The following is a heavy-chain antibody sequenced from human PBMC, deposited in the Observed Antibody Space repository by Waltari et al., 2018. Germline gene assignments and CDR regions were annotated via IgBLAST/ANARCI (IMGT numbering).Heavy chain of an antibody. CDR2: INTNTGNP. Sequence: QVQLVQSGSELKKPGASVKVSCKASGYTFTSYAMNWVRQAPGQGLEWMGWINTNTGNPTYAQGFTGRFVFSLDTSVSTAYLQISSLKAEDTAVYYCARVSSGVLRFLEWTDAFDIWGQGTMVTVSS. CDR3: ARVSSGVLRFLEWTDAFDI. CDR1: GYTFTSYA. V-gene: IGHV7-4-1*02. D-gene: IGHD3-3*01. J-gene: IGHJ3*02.